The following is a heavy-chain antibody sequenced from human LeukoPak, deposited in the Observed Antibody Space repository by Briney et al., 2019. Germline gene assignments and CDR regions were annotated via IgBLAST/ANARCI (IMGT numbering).Heavy chain of an antibody. CDR1: GFTFSSYS. V-gene: IGHV3-21*01. J-gene: IGHJ4*02. CDR3: ARAHNWKYGTFDY. CDR2: ISSSSSYI. Sequence: GGSLRLSCAASGFTFSSYSMNWVRQAPGKGLEWVSCISSSSSYIYYADSVRGRFTISRDNAKNSLYLQMNSLRVEDTAVYYCARAHNWKYGTFDYWGQGTLVTVSS. D-gene: IGHD1-7*01.